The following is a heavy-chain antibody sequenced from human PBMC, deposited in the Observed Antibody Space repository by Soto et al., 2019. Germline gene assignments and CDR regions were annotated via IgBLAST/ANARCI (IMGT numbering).Heavy chain of an antibody. J-gene: IGHJ4*02. CDR2: ISGSGGIT. D-gene: IGHD1-1*01. CDR1: GFPFSSYA. Sequence: LRLSCAASGFPFSSYAMSWVRQAPGKGLEWVSGISGSGGITYYADSVKGRFTISRDNSKNTLYLQMNSLRADDTAVYFCVKSLSASPNYFFDSWGQGTLVTVSS. CDR3: VKSLSASPNYFFDS. V-gene: IGHV3-23*01.